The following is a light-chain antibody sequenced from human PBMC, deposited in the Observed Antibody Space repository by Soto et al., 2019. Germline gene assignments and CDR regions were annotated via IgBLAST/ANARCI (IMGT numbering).Light chain of an antibody. CDR2: GAS. Sequence: DIQMTQSPSSLSASVGDGVTITCRASYYISNYLNWYQQKPGKVPEVLIYGASSLQGGVPSRFTGSGYGTDFTLTISSLQPEDSASYYCQQVYSFPHTFGQGTKVEV. CDR3: QQVYSFPHT. V-gene: IGKV1-39*01. CDR1: YYISNY. J-gene: IGKJ2*01.